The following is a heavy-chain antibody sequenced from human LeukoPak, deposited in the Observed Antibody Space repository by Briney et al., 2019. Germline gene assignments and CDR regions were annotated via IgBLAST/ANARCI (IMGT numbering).Heavy chain of an antibody. J-gene: IGHJ4*02. CDR2: ISSSSSYI. Sequence: GGSLRLSCAASGFTFSSYSMNWVRQAPEKGLEWVSSISSSSSYIYYADSVKGRFTISRDNAKNSLYLQMNSLRAEDTAVYYCARESGSGWAFDYWGQGTLVTVSS. CDR3: ARESGSGWAFDY. D-gene: IGHD3-22*01. V-gene: IGHV3-21*01. CDR1: GFTFSSYS.